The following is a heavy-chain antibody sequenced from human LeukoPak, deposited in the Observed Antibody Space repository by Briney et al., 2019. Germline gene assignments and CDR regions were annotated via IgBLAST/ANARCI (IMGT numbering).Heavy chain of an antibody. J-gene: IGHJ4*02. Sequence: PGRSLRLSCAASGFTFSNYAMHWVRQAPGKGLEWVAVISYDGTNKYYADSVKGRFTISRDNSKNTMYLQMNSLRAEDTAMYYCASSDQVVATTHFDYWGQGTLVTVSS. D-gene: IGHD5-12*01. CDR3: ASSDQVVATTHFDY. CDR1: GFTFSNYA. CDR2: ISYDGTNK. V-gene: IGHV3-30-3*01.